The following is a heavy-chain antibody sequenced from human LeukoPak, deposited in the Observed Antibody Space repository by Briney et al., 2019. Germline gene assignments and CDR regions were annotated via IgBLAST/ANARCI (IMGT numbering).Heavy chain of an antibody. CDR3: AREHRDYGASDY. CDR2: IYYSGST. Sequence: SETLSLTCTASGGSISSYYWSWIRQPPGKGLEWIGYIYYSGSTNYNPSLKSRVTISVDTSKNQFSLKLSSVTAADTAVYYCAREHRDYGASDYWGQGTLVTVSS. V-gene: IGHV4-59*01. D-gene: IGHD4-17*01. CDR1: GGSISSYY. J-gene: IGHJ4*02.